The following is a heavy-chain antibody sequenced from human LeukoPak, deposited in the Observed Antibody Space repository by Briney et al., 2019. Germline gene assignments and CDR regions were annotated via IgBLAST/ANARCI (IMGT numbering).Heavy chain of an antibody. Sequence: GGSLRLSCAASGFTFSNYAMDWVRQAPGNGLEGVPVITGGGGTTYYADSVKGRFTISRDNSKNTLYLQMTRLRAEDTALYYCAKDSRWSNTWYRGVDVWGQGTTVTVAS. CDR2: ITGGGGTT. CDR1: GFTFSNYA. J-gene: IGHJ6*02. CDR3: AKDSRWSNTWYRGVDV. V-gene: IGHV3-23*01. D-gene: IGHD6-13*01.